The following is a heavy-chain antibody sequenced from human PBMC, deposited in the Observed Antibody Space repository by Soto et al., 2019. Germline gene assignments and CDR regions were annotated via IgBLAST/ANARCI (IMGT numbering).Heavy chain of an antibody. CDR3: AREFSRIAAAGVYYMDV. V-gene: IGHV1-18*01. CDR2: ISAYNGNT. D-gene: IGHD6-13*01. J-gene: IGHJ6*03. Sequence: SVKVSCKASGYTFTSYGISWVRQAPGQGLEWMGWISAYNGNTNYAQKLQGRVTMTTDTSTSTAYMELRSLRSDDTAVYYCAREFSRIAAAGVYYMDVWGKGTTVTVSS. CDR1: GYTFTSYG.